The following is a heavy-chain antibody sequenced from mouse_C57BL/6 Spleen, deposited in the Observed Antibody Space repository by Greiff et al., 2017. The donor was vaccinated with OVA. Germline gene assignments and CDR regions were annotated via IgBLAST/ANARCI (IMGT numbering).Heavy chain of an antibody. CDR1: GYSITSGYY. CDR2: ISYDGSN. J-gene: IGHJ2*01. V-gene: IGHV3-6*01. CDR3: ARDSNYRYYFDY. Sequence: EVKLVESGPGLVKPSQSLSLTCSVTGYSITSGYYWNWIRQFPGNKLEWMGYISYDGSNNYNPSLKNRISITRDTSKNQFFLKLNSVTTEDTATYYCARDSNYRYYFDYWGQGTTLTVSS. D-gene: IGHD2-5*01.